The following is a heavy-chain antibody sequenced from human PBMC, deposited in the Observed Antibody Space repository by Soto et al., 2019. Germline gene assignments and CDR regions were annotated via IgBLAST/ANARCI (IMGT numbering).Heavy chain of an antibody. CDR3: ARHNYGSGSTYFDY. J-gene: IGHJ4*02. Sequence: QVQLQESGPGLVKPSETLSLTCTVSGGSISSYYWSWIRQPPGKGLEWIGYIYYSGSTNYNPSLKSLVPISVDTSKNQFSLQLNSMTAADTAVYYCARHNYGSGSTYFDYWGQGTLVTVSS. D-gene: IGHD3-10*01. CDR1: GGSISSYY. V-gene: IGHV4-59*08. CDR2: IYYSGST.